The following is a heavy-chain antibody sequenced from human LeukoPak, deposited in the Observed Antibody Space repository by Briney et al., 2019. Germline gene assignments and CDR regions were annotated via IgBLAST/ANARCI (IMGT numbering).Heavy chain of an antibody. D-gene: IGHD5-18*01. CDR1: GGSISSGGYY. Sequence: PSETLSLTCTVSGGSISSGGYYWSWIRQPPGKGLEWIGYIYYSGSTNYNPSLKSRVTISVDTSKNQFSLKLSSVTAADTAVYYCARHGLPWVRRGSPYYFDYWGQGTLVTVSS. J-gene: IGHJ4*02. CDR3: ARHGLPWVRRGSPYYFDY. V-gene: IGHV4-61*08. CDR2: IYYSGST.